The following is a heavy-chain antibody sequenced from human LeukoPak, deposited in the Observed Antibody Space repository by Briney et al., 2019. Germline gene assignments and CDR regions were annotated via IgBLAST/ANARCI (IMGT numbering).Heavy chain of an antibody. D-gene: IGHD3-22*01. V-gene: IGHV3-21*01. J-gene: IGHJ4*02. CDR1: GFTFSSYS. CDR2: ISSSSSYI. CDR3: ARDRSSRYYYDSSGYCVY. Sequence: GGSLRLSCAASGFTFSSYSMNWVRQAPGKGLEWVSSISSSSSYIYYADSVKGRFTISRDSAKNSLYLQMNSLRAEDTAVYYCARDRSSRYYYDSSGYCVYWGQGTLVTVSS.